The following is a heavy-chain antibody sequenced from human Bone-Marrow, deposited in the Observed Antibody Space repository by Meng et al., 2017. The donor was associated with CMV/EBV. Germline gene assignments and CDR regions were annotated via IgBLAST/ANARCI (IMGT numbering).Heavy chain of an antibody. CDR2: ISWNSGSI. CDR3: ARVGKEWLLYFDY. J-gene: IGHJ4*02. CDR1: GFTFDDYA. V-gene: IGHV3-9*01. D-gene: IGHD3-3*01. Sequence: SLKISCAASGFTFDDYAMHWVRQAPGKGLEWVSGISWNSGSIGYADSVKGRFTISRDNAKNSLYLQMNSLRAEDTAVYYCARVGKEWLLYFDYWGQGTLVTVSS.